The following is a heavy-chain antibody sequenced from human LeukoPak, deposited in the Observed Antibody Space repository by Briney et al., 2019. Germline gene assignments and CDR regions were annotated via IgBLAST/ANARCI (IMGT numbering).Heavy chain of an antibody. Sequence: GGSLRLSCAGSGFTFSRYWMHWVRQAPGKGLVWVSRINRDGSGTSYADSVRGRFTISRDNTKNSLYLQMNSLRAEDTALYYCARGYCSSTSCYTGDYWGQGTLVTVSS. CDR2: INRDGSGT. D-gene: IGHD2-2*02. J-gene: IGHJ4*02. CDR1: GFTFSRYW. V-gene: IGHV3-74*01. CDR3: ARGYCSSTSCYTGDY.